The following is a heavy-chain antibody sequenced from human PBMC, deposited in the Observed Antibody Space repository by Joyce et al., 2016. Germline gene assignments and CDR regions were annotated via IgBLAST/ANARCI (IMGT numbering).Heavy chain of an antibody. J-gene: IGHJ4*02. CDR3: ASTFDTTGYYSGY. D-gene: IGHD3-22*01. CDR2: ISYDGIHK. CDR1: GFTFSRNA. V-gene: IGHV3-30*04. Sequence: QVQLVESGGGVVQPGRSLRLSCAASGFTFSRNALHWVRQAPGKGLEWVAVISYDGIHKYYAASVKGRFTISRDNSKNTLYLQMHSLRAEDTAVYYCASTFDTTGYYSGYWGQGTLVSVSS.